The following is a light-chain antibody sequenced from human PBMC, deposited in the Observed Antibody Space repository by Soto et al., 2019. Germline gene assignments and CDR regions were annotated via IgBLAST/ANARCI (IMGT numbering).Light chain of an antibody. CDR3: QQYDSSPYT. J-gene: IGKJ2*01. V-gene: IGKV3-20*01. CDR2: GAS. CDR1: QSVTSSY. Sequence: EIVLTQSPGTLSLSPGERVTLSCRASQSVTSSYLAWYQQKPGQAPRLLIYGASSRATGIPDRFGGSGSGTDFTLTINRLEPEDFALYYCQQYDSSPYTFGQGTKLEIK.